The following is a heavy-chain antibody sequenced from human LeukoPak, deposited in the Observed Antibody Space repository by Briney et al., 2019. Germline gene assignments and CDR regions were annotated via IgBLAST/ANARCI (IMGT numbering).Heavy chain of an antibody. CDR1: GFTFSTYA. J-gene: IGHJ4*02. CDR3: AKSSGYSAYFAKDY. V-gene: IGHV3-23*01. CDR2: ISGSGETT. Sequence: GGSLRLSCAASGFTFSTYAMSWVRQAPGKGLEWVSDISGSGETTYSADSVKGRFTISRDNSKGTLYLQMSSLGAEDTAVYYCAKSSGYSAYFAKDYWGQGTLVTVSS. D-gene: IGHD5-12*01.